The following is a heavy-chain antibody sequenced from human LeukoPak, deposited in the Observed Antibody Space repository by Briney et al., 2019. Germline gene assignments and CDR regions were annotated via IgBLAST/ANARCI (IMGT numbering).Heavy chain of an antibody. CDR1: GFRFSNYA. J-gene: IGHJ4*02. CDR3: AKMGLWFGESHDY. Sequence: GRSLRLSCAASGFRFSNYAMHWVRQALGKGLEWVSAISGSGDNTYYAASVKGRFTISRDNSNNTLYLQMNSLRAEDTAVYYCAKMGLWFGESHDYWGQGTLVTVSS. V-gene: IGHV3-23*01. D-gene: IGHD3-10*01. CDR2: ISGSGDNT.